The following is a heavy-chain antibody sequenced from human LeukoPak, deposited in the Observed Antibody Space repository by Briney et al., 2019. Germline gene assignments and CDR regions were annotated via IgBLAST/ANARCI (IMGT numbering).Heavy chain of an antibody. Sequence: GASVKVSCKASGYTFTSYYMHWVRQAPGQGLEWMGIINPSGGSTSYAQKFQGRVTMTRDTSTSTVYMELSSLRSEDTAVYYCAVSGGIAAAFDYWGQGTLVTVSS. CDR3: AVSGGIAAAFDY. V-gene: IGHV1-46*01. J-gene: IGHJ4*02. D-gene: IGHD6-13*01. CDR1: GYTFTSYY. CDR2: INPSGGST.